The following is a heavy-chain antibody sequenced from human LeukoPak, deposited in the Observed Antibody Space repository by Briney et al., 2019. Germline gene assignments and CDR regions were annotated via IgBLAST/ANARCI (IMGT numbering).Heavy chain of an antibody. V-gene: IGHV4-34*01. Sequence: SETLSLTWAVYGGSFSGYYWSWIRQPPGKGLEWIGEINHSGSTNYNPSLKSRVTISVDTSKNQFSLKLSSVTAADTAVYYCARDRGLVTVPAAMKYYYYYGMDVWGQGTTVTVSS. D-gene: IGHD2-2*01. CDR3: ARDRGLVTVPAAMKYYYYYGMDV. J-gene: IGHJ6*02. CDR1: GGSFSGYY. CDR2: INHSGST.